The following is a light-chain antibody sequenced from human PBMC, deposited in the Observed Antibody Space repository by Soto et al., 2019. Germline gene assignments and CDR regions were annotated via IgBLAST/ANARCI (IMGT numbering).Light chain of an antibody. CDR1: QSVSSY. CDR3: QQRSNWPPRT. J-gene: IGKJ1*01. V-gene: IGKV3-11*01. CDR2: DAS. Sequence: EIVLTQSAATLSLSPGERATLSCRASQSVSSYLAWYQQKPGQAPRLLIYDASNRATGIPARFSGSGSGTDFTLTISSLEPEDFAVYYCQQRSNWPPRTFGQGTKVDIK.